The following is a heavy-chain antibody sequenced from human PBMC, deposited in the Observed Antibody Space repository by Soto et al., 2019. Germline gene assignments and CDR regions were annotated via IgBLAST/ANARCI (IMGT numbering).Heavy chain of an antibody. J-gene: IGHJ6*02. CDR1: GFTFSSYG. D-gene: IGHD5-12*01. CDR3: AKDRGYDFLFAQDYGMAV. CDR2: ILYDGSNK. Sequence: GGSLRLSCAASGFTFSSYGMHWVRQAPGKGLEWVAVILYDGSNKYYADSVKGRFTISRDNSKNTLYLQMNSLRAEDTAVYYCAKDRGYDFLFAQDYGMAVWGQGTTVTVSS. V-gene: IGHV3-30*18.